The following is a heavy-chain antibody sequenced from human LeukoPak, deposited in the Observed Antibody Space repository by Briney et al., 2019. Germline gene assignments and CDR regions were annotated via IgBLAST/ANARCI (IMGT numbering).Heavy chain of an antibody. CDR3: ARLQRIASPENYSYFYYLDV. V-gene: IGHV5-51*01. D-gene: IGHD6-13*01. CDR2: NYPCDSDT. J-gene: IGHJ6*03. Sequence: GESLNISCKGSGYTFTSYWIGWVRQIPGKGLEWMGINYPCDSDTRYSPSLQGQVTISADKSISTAYLQWSSLKASDTAIYYCARLQRIASPENYSYFYYLDVWGKGTTVTVSS. CDR1: GYTFTSYW.